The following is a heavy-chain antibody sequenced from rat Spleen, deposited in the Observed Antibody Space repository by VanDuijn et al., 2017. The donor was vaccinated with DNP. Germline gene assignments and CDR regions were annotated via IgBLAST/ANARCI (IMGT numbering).Heavy chain of an antibody. CDR1: GFSLTKYG. J-gene: IGHJ2*01. CDR3: AREEPRVLSFFSNLFDY. CDR2: ISSGGSS. D-gene: IGHD1-2*01. V-gene: IGHV2S12*01. Sequence: QVQLKESGPGLVQPSQTLSLTCTVSGFSLTKYGISWVRQPPGKGLEWIVAISSGGSSYFNSALKSRLSISRDTSPSQVFLKMTSLQTEDTGIYFCAREEPRVLSFFSNLFDYWGQGVMVTVSS.